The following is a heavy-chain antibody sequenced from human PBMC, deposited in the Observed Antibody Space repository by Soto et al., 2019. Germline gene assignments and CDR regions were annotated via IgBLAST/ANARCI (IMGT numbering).Heavy chain of an antibody. V-gene: IGHV3-30*18. CDR2: ISYDGSNK. J-gene: IGHJ3*02. D-gene: IGHD2-15*01. CDR3: AKMSGRYCSGGSCPVDS. CDR1: GFTFSSYG. Sequence: GGSLRLSCAASGFTFSSYGMHWVRQAPGKGLEWVAVISYDGSNKYYADSVKGRFTISRDNSKNTLYLQMNSLRAEDTAVYYCAKMSGRYCSGGSCPVDSWGQGTMVTVSS.